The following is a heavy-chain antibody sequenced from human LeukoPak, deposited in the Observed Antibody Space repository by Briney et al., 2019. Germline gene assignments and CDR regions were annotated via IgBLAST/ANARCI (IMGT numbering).Heavy chain of an antibody. CDR2: ISSSSSYI. CDR1: GFTFSSYS. V-gene: IGHV3-21*01. CDR3: ARSHGSSSSIAPFDY. Sequence: GGSLRLSCAASGFTFSSYSMNWVRQAPGKGLEWVSSISSSSSYIYYADSVKGRFTISRDNAKNSLYLQMDSLRAEDTAVYYCARSHGSSSSIAPFDYWGQGTLVTVSS. J-gene: IGHJ4*02. D-gene: IGHD6-6*01.